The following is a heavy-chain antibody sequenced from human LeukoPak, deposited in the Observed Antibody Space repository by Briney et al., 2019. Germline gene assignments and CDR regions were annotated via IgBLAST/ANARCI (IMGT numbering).Heavy chain of an antibody. D-gene: IGHD3-3*01. CDR1: GFTFSDYY. Sequence: PGGSLRLSCAASGFTFSDYYMSWIRQAPGKGLEWVSYISSSGSTIYYADSVKGRFTISRDNARNSLYLQMNSLRAEDTAVYYCARHQSYDFWSGYYRFWGQGTLVTVSS. J-gene: IGHJ4*02. V-gene: IGHV3-11*04. CDR2: ISSSGSTI. CDR3: ARHQSYDFWSGYYRF.